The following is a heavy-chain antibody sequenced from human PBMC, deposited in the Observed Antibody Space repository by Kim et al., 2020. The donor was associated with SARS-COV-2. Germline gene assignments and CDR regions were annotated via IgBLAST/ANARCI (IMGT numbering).Heavy chain of an antibody. CDR1: GGSISSYY. Sequence: SETLSLTCTVSGGSISSYYWSWIRQPPGKGLEWIGYIYYSGSTNYNPSLKSRVTISVDTSKNQFSLKLSSVTAADTAVYYCARGHSSSWYVGVKSYYYYGMDVWGQGTTVTVSS. D-gene: IGHD6-13*01. CDR3: ARGHSSSWYVGVKSYYYYGMDV. CDR2: IYYSGST. V-gene: IGHV4-59*13. J-gene: IGHJ6*02.